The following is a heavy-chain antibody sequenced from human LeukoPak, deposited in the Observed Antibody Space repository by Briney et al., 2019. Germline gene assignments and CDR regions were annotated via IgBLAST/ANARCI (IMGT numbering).Heavy chain of an antibody. J-gene: IGHJ5*02. Sequence: PSETLSLTCTVSGGSISSYYWSWIRQPPGKGLEWIGYIYYSGSTNYNPSLKSRVTISVDTSKNQFSLKLSSVTAADTAVYYCARGPFYMVRESNRVWFDPWGQGTLVTVSS. V-gene: IGHV4-59*12. CDR1: GGSISSYY. D-gene: IGHD3-10*01. CDR3: ARGPFYMVRESNRVWFDP. CDR2: IYYSGST.